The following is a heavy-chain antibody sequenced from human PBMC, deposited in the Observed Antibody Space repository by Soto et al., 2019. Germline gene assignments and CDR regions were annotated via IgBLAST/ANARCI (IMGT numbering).Heavy chain of an antibody. CDR1: GGSISRYY. Sequence: QVQLQESGPGLVKPSETLSLTCTVSGGSISRYYWSWIRQPPGKGLEWIGYMYNTGSTVYNPPFKSRVTISVDTSKNQCSLKLNSVTAAATAVYYCARDLWGYCGTDCYPLDVWGQGTTVTVSS. CDR2: MYNTGST. V-gene: IGHV4-59*01. D-gene: IGHD2-21*02. CDR3: ARDLWGYCGTDCYPLDV. J-gene: IGHJ6*02.